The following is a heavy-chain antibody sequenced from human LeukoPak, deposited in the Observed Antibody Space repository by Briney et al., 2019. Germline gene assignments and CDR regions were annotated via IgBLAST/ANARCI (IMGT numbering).Heavy chain of an antibody. CDR2: IYYSGST. D-gene: IGHD3-10*01. CDR1: GGSISSSSYY. CDR3: ARFMIPNYYGSGSHFDY. V-gene: IGHV4-39*01. J-gene: IGHJ4*02. Sequence: SETLSLTCTVSGGSISSSSYYWGWIRQPPGKGLEWVGSIYYSGSTYYNPSLKSRVTISVDTSKNQLSLKLSSVTAADTAVYYCARFMIPNYYGSGSHFDYWGQGTLVTVSS.